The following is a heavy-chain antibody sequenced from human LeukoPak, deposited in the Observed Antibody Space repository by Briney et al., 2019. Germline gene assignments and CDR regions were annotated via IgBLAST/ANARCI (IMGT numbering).Heavy chain of an antibody. CDR3: ARGDIPDF. CDR2: IFHSGKT. J-gene: IGHJ4*02. Sequence: PSETLSLTCGVSGYSISSGYYWGWIRQSPGKGLEWIGSIFHSGKTYYNLSLKSRVTISVDTSKNQFSLKLTSATAADTAVYYCARGDIPDFWGQGILVTVSS. D-gene: IGHD2-21*01. CDR1: GYSISSGYY. V-gene: IGHV4-38-2*01.